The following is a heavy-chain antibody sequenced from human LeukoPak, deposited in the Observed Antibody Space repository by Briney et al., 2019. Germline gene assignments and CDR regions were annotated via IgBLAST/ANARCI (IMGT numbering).Heavy chain of an antibody. CDR2: ISSSSDYI. CDR3: ARDDPYTYGGDFDY. D-gene: IGHD4-23*01. Sequence: GGSLRLPCAASGFTFSSYSINWVRQAPGKGLEWVSSISSSSDYIYYADSVKGRFTISRDNAKKSLYLQMNSLRAEDTAVYYCARDDPYTYGGDFDYWGQGTLVTVSS. V-gene: IGHV3-21*01. J-gene: IGHJ4*02. CDR1: GFTFSSYS.